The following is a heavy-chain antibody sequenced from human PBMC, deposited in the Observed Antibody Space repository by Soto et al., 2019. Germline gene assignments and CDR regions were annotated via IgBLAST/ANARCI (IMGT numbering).Heavy chain of an antibody. Sequence: QVQLQESGPGLVKPSGTLSLTCAVSGGSISSSNWWSWVRQPPGKGLEWIGEIYHSGSTNYNPSLKIRVTISVDKSKSQFSLKLSSVTAADTAVYYCARDGRYSSSWYPHYYYYYGMDVWGQGTTVTVSS. V-gene: IGHV4-4*02. CDR3: ARDGRYSSSWYPHYYYYYGMDV. CDR1: GGSISSSNW. J-gene: IGHJ6*02. CDR2: IYHSGST. D-gene: IGHD6-13*01.